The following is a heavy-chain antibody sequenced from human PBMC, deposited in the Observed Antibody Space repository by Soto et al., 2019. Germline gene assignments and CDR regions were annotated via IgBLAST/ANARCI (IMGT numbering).Heavy chain of an antibody. CDR1: GGSFSGYY. J-gene: IGHJ3*02. V-gene: IGHV4-34*01. CDR2: INHSGST. CDR3: ASDPYCSSTSCSIDAFDI. D-gene: IGHD2-2*01. Sequence: SETLSLTCAVYGGSFSGYYWSWIRQPPGKGLEWIGEINHSGSTNYNPSLKSRVTISVDTSKNQFSLKLSSVTAADTAVYYCASDPYCSSTSCSIDAFDIWGQGTMVTVSS.